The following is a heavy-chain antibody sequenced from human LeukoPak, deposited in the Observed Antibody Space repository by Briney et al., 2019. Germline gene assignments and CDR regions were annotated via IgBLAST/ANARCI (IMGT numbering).Heavy chain of an antibody. Sequence: ASVKVSCKASGYTFSNYGITWVRQAPGQGLEWMGWISAYNGKTNYAQKLQGRVTMTTDTSTNTAYMELRSLRSDDTAVYYCARGRYDKDYWGQGTLVTVSS. CDR3: ARGRYDKDY. CDR1: GYTFSNYG. CDR2: ISAYNGKT. D-gene: IGHD3-22*01. J-gene: IGHJ4*02. V-gene: IGHV1-18*01.